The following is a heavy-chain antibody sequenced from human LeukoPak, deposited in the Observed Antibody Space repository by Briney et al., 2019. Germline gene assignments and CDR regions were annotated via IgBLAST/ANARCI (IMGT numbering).Heavy chain of an antibody. J-gene: IGHJ4*02. V-gene: IGHV3-21*01. CDR1: GFTFSSYS. Sequence: GGSLRLSCAASGFTFSSYSMSWVRQAPGKGLEWVSSISSSSSYIYYADSVKGRFTISRDNAKNSLYLQMNSLRAEDTAVYYCARGQYCSSTSCYADVDYWGQGTLVTVSS. D-gene: IGHD2-2*01. CDR3: ARGQYCSSTSCYADVDY. CDR2: ISSSSSYI.